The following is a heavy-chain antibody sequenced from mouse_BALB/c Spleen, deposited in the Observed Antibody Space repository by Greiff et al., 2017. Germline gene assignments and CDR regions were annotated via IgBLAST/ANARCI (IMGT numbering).Heavy chain of an antibody. J-gene: IGHJ2*01. CDR2: IYPGDGDT. CDR1: GYAFSSSW. V-gene: IGHV1-82*01. D-gene: IGHD1-1*01. Sequence: VQLQQSGPELVKPGASVKISCKASGYAFSSSWMNWVKQRPGQGLEWIGRIYPGDGDTNYNGKFKGKATLTADKSSSTAYMQLSSLTSVDSAVYFCARIYYGSSAFDYWGQGTTLTVSS. CDR3: ARIYYGSSAFDY.